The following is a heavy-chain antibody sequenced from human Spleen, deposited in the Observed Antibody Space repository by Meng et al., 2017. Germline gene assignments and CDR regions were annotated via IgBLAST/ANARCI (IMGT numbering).Heavy chain of an antibody. J-gene: IGHJ3*02. D-gene: IGHD4-17*01. CDR3: ARELVKETVTTRHDVFDI. CDR1: GFTFSSYD. Sequence: GESLKISCAASGFTFSSYDMHWVRQATGKGLEWVSAIGTAGDTYYPGSVKGRFTIFTDNAKSMLYLQMNSLRAEDTAVYYCARELVKETVTTRHDVFDIWGRGTMVTVSS. CDR2: IGTAGDT. V-gene: IGHV3-13*01.